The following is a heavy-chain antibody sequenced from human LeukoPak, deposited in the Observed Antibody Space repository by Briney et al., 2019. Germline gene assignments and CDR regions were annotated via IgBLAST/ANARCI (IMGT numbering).Heavy chain of an antibody. J-gene: IGHJ3*02. Sequence: PSETLSLTCTVSGGSISSYYWSWIRQPPGKGLEWIGYIYYSGSTNYNPSLKSRVTISADTSKNQFSLKLSSVTAADTAVYYCARDSSWYWNDAFDTWGQGTMVTVSS. CDR3: ARDSSWYWNDAFDT. CDR1: GGSISSYY. V-gene: IGHV4-59*01. D-gene: IGHD6-13*01. CDR2: IYYSGST.